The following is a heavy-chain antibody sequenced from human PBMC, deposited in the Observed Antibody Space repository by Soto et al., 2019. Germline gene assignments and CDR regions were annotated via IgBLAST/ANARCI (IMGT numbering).Heavy chain of an antibody. Sequence: SETLSLTCTVSGGSISSGGYYWSWIRQHPGKGLEWIGYIYYSGSTYYNPSLKSRVTISVDTSKNQFSLKLSSATAADTAVYYCARASRGGTVAPYYYYGMDVWGQGTTVTVSS. CDR2: IYYSGST. V-gene: IGHV4-31*03. CDR3: ARASRGGTVAPYYYYGMDV. CDR1: GGSISSGGYY. J-gene: IGHJ6*02. D-gene: IGHD4-17*01.